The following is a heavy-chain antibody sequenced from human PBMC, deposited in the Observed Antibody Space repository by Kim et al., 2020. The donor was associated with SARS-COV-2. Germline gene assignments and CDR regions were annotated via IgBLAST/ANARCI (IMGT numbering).Heavy chain of an antibody. CDR2: ISGDGGST. CDR3: AKDILGQYSSGWFSFGRIYYYGMDV. Sequence: GGSLRLSCAASGFTFDDYAMHWVRQAPGKGLEWVSLISGDGGSTYYADSVKGRFTISRDNSKNSLYLQMNSLRTEDTALYYCAKDILGQYSSGWFSFGRIYYYGMDVWGQGTTVTVSS. V-gene: IGHV3-43*02. J-gene: IGHJ6*02. D-gene: IGHD6-19*01. CDR1: GFTFDDYA.